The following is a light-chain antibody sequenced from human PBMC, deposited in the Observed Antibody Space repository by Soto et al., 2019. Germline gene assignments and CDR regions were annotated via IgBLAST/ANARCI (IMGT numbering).Light chain of an antibody. J-gene: IGKJ3*01. CDR3: QQYYSTPLFT. CDR1: QSVLYSSNNKNY. CDR2: WAS. Sequence: DIVMTQSPASLAVSLGERATINCRSSQSVLYSSNNKNYLAWYQQKPGQPPKLLIYWASTRETGVPDRFSGSGSATDFTLTISSLQAEDVAVYYCQQYYSTPLFTFGPGTKVEIK. V-gene: IGKV4-1*01.